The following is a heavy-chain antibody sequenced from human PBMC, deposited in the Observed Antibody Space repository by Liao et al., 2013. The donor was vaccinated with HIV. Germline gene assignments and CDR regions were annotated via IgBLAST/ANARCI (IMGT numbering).Heavy chain of an antibody. Sequence: QVHLQESGPGLVKPSQTLSLTCTVSGGSISSGSYYWSWIRQPAGKGLEWIGHIYTSGTADYNASLKSRVTMSLDTSKNQFSLRLSSVTAADTAVYYCARVSYSNSWAADYWGQGTLVTVSS. CDR1: GGSISSGSYY. D-gene: IGHD6-13*01. CDR2: IYTSGTA. V-gene: IGHV4-61*02. CDR3: ARVSYSNSWAADY. J-gene: IGHJ4*02.